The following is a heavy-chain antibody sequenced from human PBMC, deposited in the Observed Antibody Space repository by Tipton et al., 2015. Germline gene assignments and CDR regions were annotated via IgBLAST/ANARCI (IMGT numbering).Heavy chain of an antibody. D-gene: IGHD3-3*02. Sequence: TLSLTCTVSGGSISSSSYYWGWIRQPPGKGLEWIGSIYYSGSTYYNPSLKSRVTISVDTSKNQFSLKLSSVTAADTAVYYCARRTFGVGYFDYWGQGTLVTVSS. V-gene: IGHV4-39*01. J-gene: IGHJ4*02. CDR3: ARRTFGVGYFDY. CDR2: IYYSGST. CDR1: GGSISSSSYY.